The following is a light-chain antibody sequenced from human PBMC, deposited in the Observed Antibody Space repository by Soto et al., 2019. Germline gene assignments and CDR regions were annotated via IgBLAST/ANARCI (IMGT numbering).Light chain of an antibody. CDR2: DAS. CDR1: QSVSSY. Sequence: EIVLTQSPATLSLSPGERATLSCRASQSVSSYLAWYQQKPGQAPRLLIYDASNRATGIPARFSGSGSGTDCTLTISSLDPDDFAVYYFQQLINWPTPITFGQGTLLEIK. CDR3: QQLINWPTPIT. V-gene: IGKV3-11*01. J-gene: IGKJ5*01.